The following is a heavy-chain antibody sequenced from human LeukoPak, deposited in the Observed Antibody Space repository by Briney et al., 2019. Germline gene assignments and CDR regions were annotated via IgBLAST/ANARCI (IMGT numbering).Heavy chain of an antibody. CDR2: MSSSGSV. CDR3: ARIPLGYSGAYYFDY. Sequence: SETLTLTCTVSRGSISGSIRSYYWSWLRQPPGKGLEWTGYMSSSGSVNDNPSLRSRVTISVDTSKNQFFLNLSSVSAADTAVYYCARIPLGYSGAYYFDYWGQGTLVTVSP. J-gene: IGHJ4*02. V-gene: IGHV4-4*09. CDR1: RGSISGSIRSYY. D-gene: IGHD5-12*01.